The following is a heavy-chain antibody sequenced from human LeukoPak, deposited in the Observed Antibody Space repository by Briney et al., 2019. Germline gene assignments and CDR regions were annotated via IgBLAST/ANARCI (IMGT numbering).Heavy chain of an antibody. J-gene: IGHJ4*02. CDR3: AGLQQLGDEIFDY. CDR2: IHYTGST. Sequence: PSETLSLTCTVSGGSISSSNYYWGWIRQSPGKGLEWIGNIHYTGSTYYNPSLKSRVTISVDTSKNQFSLKLSSVTAADTAVYYCAGLQQLGDEIFDYWGQGTLVTVSS. CDR1: GGSISSSNYY. V-gene: IGHV4-39*01. D-gene: IGHD6-13*01.